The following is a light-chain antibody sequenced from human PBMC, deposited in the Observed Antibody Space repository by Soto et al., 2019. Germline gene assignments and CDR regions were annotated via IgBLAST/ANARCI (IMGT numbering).Light chain of an antibody. Sequence: EIVLTQSTATLSVSPGERATLGCRASQSVSSNLAWYQQKPGQAPRLLIYGASNRATGIPDRFSGSGPGTDFTLTISRLEPEDFAVYYCQQYGSSGTFGQGTKV. CDR3: QQYGSSGT. J-gene: IGKJ1*01. CDR2: GAS. V-gene: IGKV3-20*01. CDR1: QSVSSN.